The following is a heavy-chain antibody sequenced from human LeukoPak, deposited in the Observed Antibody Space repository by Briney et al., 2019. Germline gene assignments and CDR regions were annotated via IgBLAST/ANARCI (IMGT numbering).Heavy chain of an antibody. CDR1: GFTFSSYW. V-gene: IGHV3-74*01. CDR2: INSDGGST. D-gene: IGHD6-19*01. J-gene: IGHJ4*02. CDR3: AKEKWTVAGTFDY. Sequence: GGSLRLSCVASGFTFSSYWIHWVRHAPGKGLVWVSRINSDGGSTDYADSVKGRFTISRDNAKNTLYLQMNSLRAEDTALYYCAKEKWTVAGTFDYWGQGTLVTVSS.